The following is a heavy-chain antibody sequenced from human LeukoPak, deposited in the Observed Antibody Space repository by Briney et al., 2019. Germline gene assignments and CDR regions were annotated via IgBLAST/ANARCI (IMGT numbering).Heavy chain of an antibody. D-gene: IGHD2-2*01. V-gene: IGHV4-30-4*08. CDR1: GGSTSSGDYY. CDR2: IYYSGST. J-gene: IGHJ6*03. Sequence: SQTLSLTCTVSGGSTSSGDYYWSWIRQPPGKGLEWIGYIYYSGSTYYNPSLKSRVTISVDTSKNQFSLKLSSVTAADTAVYYCARNSTTDCSSTSCYRYYYYYYMDVWGKGTTVTVSS. CDR3: ARNSTTDCSSTSCYRYYYYYYMDV.